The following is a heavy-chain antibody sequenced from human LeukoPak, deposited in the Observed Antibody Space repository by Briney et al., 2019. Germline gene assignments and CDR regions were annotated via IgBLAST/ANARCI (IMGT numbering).Heavy chain of an antibody. J-gene: IGHJ4*02. CDR1: GFTFSSYS. Sequence: GGSLRLSCAASGFTFSSYSMNWVRQAPGKGLEWVSSISSSSSYIYYADSVKGRFTISRDNAKNSLYLQMNSLRAEDTAVYYCARDFFVDIVATIKAPIDYWGQGTLVTVSS. V-gene: IGHV3-21*01. CDR2: ISSSSSYI. CDR3: ARDFFVDIVATIKAPIDY. D-gene: IGHD5-12*01.